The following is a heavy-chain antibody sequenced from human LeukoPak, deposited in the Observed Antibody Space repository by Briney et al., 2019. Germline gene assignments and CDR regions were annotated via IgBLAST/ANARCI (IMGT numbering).Heavy chain of an antibody. CDR3: ARVFKGPSSMVRGVPNWFDP. D-gene: IGHD3-10*01. V-gene: IGHV4-31*03. CDR1: GGSISSGGYY. CDR2: IYYSGST. J-gene: IGHJ5*02. Sequence: SQTLSLTCTVSGGSISSGGYYWSWIRQHPGKGLEWIGYIYYSGSTYYNPSLKSRVTISVDTSKNQFSLKLSSVTAADTAVYYCARVFKGPSSMVRGVPNWFDPWGQGTLVTVSS.